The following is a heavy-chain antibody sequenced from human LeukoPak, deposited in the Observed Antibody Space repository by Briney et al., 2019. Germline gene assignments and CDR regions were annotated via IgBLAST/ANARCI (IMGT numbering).Heavy chain of an antibody. D-gene: IGHD3-10*01. CDR1: GGTFSSYA. Sequence: SVKVSCKASGGTFSSYAISWVRQAPGQGLEWMGGIIPIFGTANYAQKFLGRVTITADESTSTAYMELSSLRSEDTAVYYCARGGNYYGSGSYFWANYYYMDVWGKGTTVTISS. CDR3: ARGGNYYGSGSYFWANYYYMDV. V-gene: IGHV1-69*13. J-gene: IGHJ6*03. CDR2: IIPIFGTA.